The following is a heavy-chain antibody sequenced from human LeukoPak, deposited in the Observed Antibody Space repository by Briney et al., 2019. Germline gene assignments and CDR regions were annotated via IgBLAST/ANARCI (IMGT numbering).Heavy chain of an antibody. V-gene: IGHV4-39*07. CDR2: IYYSGST. D-gene: IGHD1-26*01. CDR3: AREIVGATRPPFDY. J-gene: IGHJ4*02. CDR1: GGSISSSSYY. Sequence: KPSETLSLTCTVSGGSISSSSYYWGWIRQPPGKGLEWIGSIYYSGSTYYNPSLKSRVTISVDTSKNQFSLKLSSVTAADTAVYYCAREIVGATRPPFDYWGQGTLVTVSS.